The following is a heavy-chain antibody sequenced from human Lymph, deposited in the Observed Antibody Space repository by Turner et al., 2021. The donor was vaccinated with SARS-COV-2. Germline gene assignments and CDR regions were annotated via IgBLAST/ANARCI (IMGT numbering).Heavy chain of an antibody. D-gene: IGHD3-16*01. V-gene: IGHV3-15*01. CDR1: GFSFPNAW. CDR3: TTSLSQGARWDGMDV. Sequence: EVQLVESGGGLVRPGGSLRLSCTASGFSFPNAWMSWVRQAPGKGLEWVGRIRTNSDGGTTDYAAPVAGRLIISRDDSKNTLYLQMNSLKTEDTAVYYCTTSLSQGARWDGMDVWGPGTTVIVSS. J-gene: IGHJ6*02. CDR2: IRTNSDGGTT.